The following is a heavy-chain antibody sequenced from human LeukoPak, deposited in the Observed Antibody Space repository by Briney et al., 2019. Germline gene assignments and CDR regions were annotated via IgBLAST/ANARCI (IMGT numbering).Heavy chain of an antibody. CDR3: ARLILSSYGYFFDY. V-gene: IGHV4-39*01. CDR1: GGSISSSSYY. CDR2: IYYSGST. J-gene: IGHJ4*02. Sequence: SETLSLTRTVSGGSISSSSYYWGWIRQPPGKGLGWIGSIYYSGSTYYNPSLKSRVTISVDTSKNQFFLKLSSVTAADTAVYYCARLILSSYGYFFDYWGQGTLVTVSS. D-gene: IGHD5-18*01.